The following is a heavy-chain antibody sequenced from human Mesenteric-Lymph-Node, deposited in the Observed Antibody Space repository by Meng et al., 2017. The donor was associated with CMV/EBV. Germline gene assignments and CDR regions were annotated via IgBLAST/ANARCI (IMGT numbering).Heavy chain of an antibody. CDR3: ATGRYCSSTSCYTTGGWFDP. Sequence: TNYWIGWVRQMHGKGLEWMGIIHPGDSDTRYSPSFQGQVTISVDKSISTAYLQWSSLKASDTAMYYCATGRYCSSTSCYTTGGWFDPWGQGTLVTVSS. J-gene: IGHJ5*02. CDR2: IHPGDSDT. D-gene: IGHD2-2*02. V-gene: IGHV5-51*01. CDR1: TNYW.